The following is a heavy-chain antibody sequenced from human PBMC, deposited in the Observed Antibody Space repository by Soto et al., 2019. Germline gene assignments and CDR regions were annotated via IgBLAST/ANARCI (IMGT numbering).Heavy chain of an antibody. D-gene: IGHD6-19*01. CDR2: INPNSGGT. J-gene: IGHJ6*02. V-gene: IGHV1-2*02. CDR3: ARGAAGTLTSYYYYGMDV. CDR1: GYTFTGYY. Sequence: ASVKVSCKASGYTFTGYYMHWVRQAPGQGLEWMGWINPNSGGTNYAQKFQGRVTMTRDTSISTAYMELSRLRSDDTAVYYCARGAAGTLTSYYYYGMDVWGQGTTVTVSS.